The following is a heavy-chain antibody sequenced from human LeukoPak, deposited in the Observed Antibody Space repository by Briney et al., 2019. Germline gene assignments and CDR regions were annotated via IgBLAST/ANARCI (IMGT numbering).Heavy chain of an antibody. CDR3: ARDNRDDAFDI. CDR2: ISYDGSNK. Sequence: HPGGSLRLSCAASGFTFSSYAMHWVRQAPGKGLEWVAVISYDGSNKYYADSVKGRFTISRDNSKNTLYLQMNSLRAEDTAVYYCARDNRDDAFDIWGQGTMVTVSS. V-gene: IGHV3-30-3*01. D-gene: IGHD1-14*01. CDR1: GFTFSSYA. J-gene: IGHJ3*02.